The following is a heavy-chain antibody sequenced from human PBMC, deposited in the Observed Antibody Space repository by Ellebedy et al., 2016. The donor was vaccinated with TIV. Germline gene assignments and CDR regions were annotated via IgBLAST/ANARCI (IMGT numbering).Heavy chain of an antibody. J-gene: IGHJ6*02. CDR1: GDIVSSNTAA. CDR3: ARGMRAVGADGMDG. Sequence: SQTLSLTCAISGDIVSSNTAAWNWIRQSPSRGLEWLGRTYYRSKWYNDYAASVKSRITINADTSKNHFSLQLSSVTPEDTAVYYCARGMRAVGADGMDGWGQGTTVIVSS. D-gene: IGHD6-19*01. V-gene: IGHV6-1*01. CDR2: TYYRSKWYN.